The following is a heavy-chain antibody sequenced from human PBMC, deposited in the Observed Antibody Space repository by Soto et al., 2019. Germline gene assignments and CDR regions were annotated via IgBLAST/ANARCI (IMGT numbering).Heavy chain of an antibody. CDR3: AIGGDFDYFDP. Sequence: QVQLQESGPGLVKPSQTLSLTCTVSGGSISNTNYYWSWIRQHPGKGLEWLGYIYYSGSTYYNPSPKCRVTKSVDMSKNQFYLKLSSVNAADTAVDYCAIGGDFDYFDPWGQGTLVTVSS. CDR1: GGSISNTNYY. CDR2: IYYSGST. D-gene: IGHD3-9*01. J-gene: IGHJ5*02. V-gene: IGHV4-31*03.